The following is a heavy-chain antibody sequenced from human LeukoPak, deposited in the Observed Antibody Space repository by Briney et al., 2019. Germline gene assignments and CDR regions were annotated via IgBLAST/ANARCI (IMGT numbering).Heavy chain of an antibody. Sequence: ASVKVSCKASGYTFTSYYMHWVRQAPGQGLEWMGWISAYNGDTNYAQKLQDRVTMTTDTSTNTAYMELRSLRSDDTAVYYCARVVLKGVDAFDIWGQGTMVTVSS. CDR3: ARVVLKGVDAFDI. D-gene: IGHD2-21*01. V-gene: IGHV1-18*04. J-gene: IGHJ3*02. CDR2: ISAYNGDT. CDR1: GYTFTSYY.